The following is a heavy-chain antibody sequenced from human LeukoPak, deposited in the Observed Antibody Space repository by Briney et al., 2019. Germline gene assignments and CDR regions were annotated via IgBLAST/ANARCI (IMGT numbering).Heavy chain of an antibody. Sequence: SETLSLTCTVSGGSISSYYWSWIRQPPGKGLEWIGYIYYSGSTYYNPSLKSRVTISVDTSKNQFSLKLSSVTAADTAVYYCARDAYQLFLHFDYWGQGTLVTVSS. V-gene: IGHV4-59*12. CDR1: GGSISSYY. D-gene: IGHD1-1*01. J-gene: IGHJ4*02. CDR3: ARDAYQLFLHFDY. CDR2: IYYSGST.